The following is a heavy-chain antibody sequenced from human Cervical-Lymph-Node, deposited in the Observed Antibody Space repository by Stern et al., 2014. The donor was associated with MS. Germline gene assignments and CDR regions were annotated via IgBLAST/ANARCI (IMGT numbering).Heavy chain of an antibody. CDR1: GYTFTSYY. V-gene: IGHV1-46*01. D-gene: IGHD3-22*01. CDR2: INPSGGST. J-gene: IGHJ4*02. Sequence: VQLVESGAEVKKPGASVKVSCKASGYTFTSYYMHWVRQAPGQGLEWMGIINPSGGSTSYAQKFQGRVTMTRDTSTSTVYMELSSLRSEDTAVYYCSRGQYYYDSSGFGGYWGQGTLVTVSS. CDR3: SRGQYYYDSSGFGGY.